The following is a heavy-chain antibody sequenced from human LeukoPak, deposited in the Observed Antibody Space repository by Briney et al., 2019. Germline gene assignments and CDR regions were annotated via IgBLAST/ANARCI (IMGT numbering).Heavy chain of an antibody. CDR1: GYTFSSYW. J-gene: IGHJ4*02. CDR3: ARQNDFRLDY. Sequence: GESLKISCKGSGYTFSSYWIGWVRQMPGKGLEWMGIIYPGDSDTRYSPSLQGQVTISVDTSIGAAYLQWSSLKASDTAIYYCARQNDFRLDYWGQGTLVTVSS. D-gene: IGHD3-3*01. V-gene: IGHV5-51*01. CDR2: IYPGDSDT.